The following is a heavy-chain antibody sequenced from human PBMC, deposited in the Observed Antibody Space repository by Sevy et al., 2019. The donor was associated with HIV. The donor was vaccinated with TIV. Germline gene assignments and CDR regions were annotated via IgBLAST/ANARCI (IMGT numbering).Heavy chain of an antibody. Sequence: GGSLRLSCAASGFTFSSYGMHWVRQAPGKGLEWVAVISYDGSNKYYADSVKRRFTISRDNSKNTLYLQMNSLRAEDTAVYYCAKDLSRGDGNNPGYWGQGTLVTVSP. J-gene: IGHJ4*02. D-gene: IGHD1-1*01. CDR3: AKDLSRGDGNNPGY. CDR2: ISYDGSNK. V-gene: IGHV3-30*18. CDR1: GFTFSSYG.